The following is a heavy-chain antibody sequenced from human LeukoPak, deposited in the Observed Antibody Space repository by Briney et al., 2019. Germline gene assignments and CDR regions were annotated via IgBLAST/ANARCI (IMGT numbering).Heavy chain of an antibody. CDR3: ARGLQPGPFDY. D-gene: IGHD5-18*01. J-gene: IGHJ4*02. V-gene: IGHV4-34*01. CDR1: GGSFSGYY. Sequence: SETLSLTCAVYGGSFSGYYWSWIRQPPGKGLEWIGEINHSGSTNYNPSLKSRVTISVDTSKNQFSLKLSSVTAADTAVYYCARGLQPGPFDYWGQGTLVTVSS. CDR2: INHSGST.